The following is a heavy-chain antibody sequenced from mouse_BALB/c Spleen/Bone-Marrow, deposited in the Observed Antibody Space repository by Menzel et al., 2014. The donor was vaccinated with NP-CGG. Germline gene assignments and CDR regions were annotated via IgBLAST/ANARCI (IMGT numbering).Heavy chain of an antibody. Sequence: VQLQQSGAELVKPGASVKLSCTASGFNIKDTYMHWVKQRPEQGLEWIGRIDPANGNTKYDPKFQGKATITADTSSITAYLQLSSLTSEDTAVYYCATMITDWYFDVWGAGTTVTVSS. CDR2: IDPANGNT. CDR3: ATMITDWYFDV. J-gene: IGHJ1*01. D-gene: IGHD2-4*01. CDR1: GFNIKDTY. V-gene: IGHV14-3*02.